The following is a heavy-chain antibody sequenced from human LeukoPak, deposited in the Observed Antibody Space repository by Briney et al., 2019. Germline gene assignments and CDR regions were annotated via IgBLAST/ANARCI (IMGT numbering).Heavy chain of an antibody. Sequence: ASVRVSCKASGYTFTSYDINWVRQATGQGLEWMGWMNPNSGNTGYAQKFQGRVTMTRNTSISTAYMELSSLRSEDTAVYYCARGRPDILTGYYPDYWGQGTLVTVSS. CDR3: ARGRPDILTGYYPDY. CDR1: GYTFTSYD. V-gene: IGHV1-8*01. J-gene: IGHJ4*02. D-gene: IGHD3-9*01. CDR2: MNPNSGNT.